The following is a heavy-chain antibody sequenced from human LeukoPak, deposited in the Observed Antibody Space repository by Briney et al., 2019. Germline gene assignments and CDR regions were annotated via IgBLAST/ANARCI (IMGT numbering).Heavy chain of an antibody. CDR3: VRGGELVGSYFDY. V-gene: IGHV3-20*04. J-gene: IGHJ4*02. Sequence: GGSLRLSCAASGFTFDSYGMSWVRQAPGKGLEWVSGINWNGDDTTYADSVKGRFTISRDNAKNSPYLQINSLRAEDTALYYCVRGGELVGSYFDYWGPGTLVTVSS. CDR2: INWNGDDT. D-gene: IGHD3-16*01. CDR1: GFTFDSYG.